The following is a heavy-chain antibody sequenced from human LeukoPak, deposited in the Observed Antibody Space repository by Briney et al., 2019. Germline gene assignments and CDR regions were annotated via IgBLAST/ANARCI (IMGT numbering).Heavy chain of an antibody. CDR3: AKDPSGSPPLPMDA. J-gene: IGHJ6*02. Sequence: GRSLRLSCAASGFTFSSYGMHWVRQAPGKGLEWVAVISYDGSDKYYIDSVKGRLTISRDNSKNTLYLQMNSLRAEDTAVYYCAKDPSGSPPLPMDAWGQGTTVTVSS. CDR1: GFTFSSYG. D-gene: IGHD1-26*01. V-gene: IGHV3-30*18. CDR2: ISYDGSDK.